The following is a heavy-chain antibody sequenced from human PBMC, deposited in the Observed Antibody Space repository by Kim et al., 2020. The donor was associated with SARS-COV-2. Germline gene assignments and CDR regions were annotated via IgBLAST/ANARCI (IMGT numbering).Heavy chain of an antibody. CDR1: GYTFTSYG. V-gene: IGHV1-18*04. CDR2: ISAYNGNT. J-gene: IGHJ3*02. D-gene: IGHD3-10*01. CDR3: ARLNYYGSGGIGAFDI. Sequence: ASVKVSCKASGYTFTSYGISWVRQAPGQGLEWMGWISAYNGNTNYAQKLQGRVTMTTDTSTSTAYMELRSLRSDDTAVYYCARLNYYGSGGIGAFDIWGQGKMVTVSS.